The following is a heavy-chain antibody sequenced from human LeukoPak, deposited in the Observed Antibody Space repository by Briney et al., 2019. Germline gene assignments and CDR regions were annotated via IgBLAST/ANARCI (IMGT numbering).Heavy chain of an antibody. CDR1: GFTFSSYG. D-gene: IGHD2-15*01. Sequence: PGGSLRLSCAASGFTFSSYGMHWVRQAPGKGLEWVAVIWYDGSNKYYADSVKGRFTISRDNSKNTLYLQMNSLRAEDTAVYYCARGRYCSGGSCSYFDYWGQGTLVTVSS. CDR2: IWYDGSNK. CDR3: ARGRYCSGGSCSYFDY. V-gene: IGHV3-33*01. J-gene: IGHJ4*02.